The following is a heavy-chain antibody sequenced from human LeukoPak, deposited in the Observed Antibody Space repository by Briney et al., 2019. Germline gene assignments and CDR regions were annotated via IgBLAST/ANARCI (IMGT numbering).Heavy chain of an antibody. V-gene: IGHV3-53*01. CDR1: GFTVSSNY. D-gene: IGHD6-19*01. CDR2: IYSGGST. Sequence: GGSLRLSCAASGFTVSSNYMSWVRQAPGKGLEWVSVIYSGGSTYYADSVKGRFTISRDNSKNTLYLQMNSLRAEDTAVYYCAREAVGGGFYYYMDVWGKGTTVTVSS. J-gene: IGHJ6*03. CDR3: AREAVGGGFYYYMDV.